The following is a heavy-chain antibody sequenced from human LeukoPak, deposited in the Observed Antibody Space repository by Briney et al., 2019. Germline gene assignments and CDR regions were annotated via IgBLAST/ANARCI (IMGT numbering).Heavy chain of an antibody. V-gene: IGHV3-73*01. Sequence: GSLRLSCAASGFTFSGSAIHWVRQSSGKGLEWVGQIDKKDKGYATATAYAASVKGRFTISRDDSINTAYLQMKSLKTEDTALYCTRDSGTYNWFDPWGQGTLVTVSS. CDR2: IDKKDKGYATAT. J-gene: IGHJ5*02. D-gene: IGHD1-26*01. CDR1: GFTFSGSA. CDR3: RDSGTYNWFDP.